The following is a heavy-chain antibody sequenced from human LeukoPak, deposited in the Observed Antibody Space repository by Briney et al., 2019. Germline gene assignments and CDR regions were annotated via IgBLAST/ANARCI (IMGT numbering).Heavy chain of an antibody. CDR1: GSSFDAYG. CDR2: INWNGGST. V-gene: IGHV3-20*04. J-gene: IGHJ4*02. CDR3: AKGYYDYVWGSYYFDY. Sequence: GGSLRLSCAASGSSFDAYGMSWVRQAPGKGLEWVSGINWNGGSTGYADSVRGRFTISRDNAKNSLYLQMNSLRAEDTAVYYCAKGYYDYVWGSYYFDYWGQGILVTVSS. D-gene: IGHD3-16*01.